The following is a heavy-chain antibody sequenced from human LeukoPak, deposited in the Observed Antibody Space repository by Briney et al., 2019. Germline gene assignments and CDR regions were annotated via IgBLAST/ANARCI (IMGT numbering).Heavy chain of an antibody. CDR2: IWYNGNNK. Sequence: PGGSLRLSCAASGFTFSNYGMHWVRQAPGKGLEWVAVIWYNGNNKYYADSVKGRFTVSRDTSKNTLCLQMNSLRGEDTAIYYCARDGLASIGLDMWGQGTVVTVSS. D-gene: IGHD3-3*02. J-gene: IGHJ3*02. V-gene: IGHV3-33*01. CDR1: GFTFSNYG. CDR3: ARDGLASIGLDM.